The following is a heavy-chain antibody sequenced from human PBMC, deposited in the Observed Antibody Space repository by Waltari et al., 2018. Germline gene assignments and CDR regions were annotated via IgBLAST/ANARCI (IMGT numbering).Heavy chain of an antibody. D-gene: IGHD6-6*01. J-gene: IGHJ5*02. CDR2: IYYSGST. V-gene: IGHV4-39*01. CDR1: GGSISSSSYY. CDR3: GGAARLWWFDP. Sequence: QLQLQESGPGLVKPSETLSLTCTVSGGSISSSSYYRGWIRQPPGKGLEWLGSIYYSGSTYYNPSLKSRVTISVDTSKNQFSLKLSSVTAADTAVYYCGGAARLWWFDPWGQGTLVTVSS.